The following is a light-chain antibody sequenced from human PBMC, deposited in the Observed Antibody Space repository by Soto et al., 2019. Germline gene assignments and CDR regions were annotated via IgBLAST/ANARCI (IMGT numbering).Light chain of an antibody. CDR2: GNN. CDR1: TSNIGAGYD. J-gene: IGLJ2*01. V-gene: IGLV1-40*01. CDR3: QSYDSSLSALVV. Sequence: QPVLTQPPSVSGAPGQRVTISCTGSTSNIGAGYDVHWYQQLPGTAPKLLIYGNNNRPSGVPDRFSGSKSGTSASLAITGLQAEDEADYYCQSYDSSLSALVVFGGGTKVTVL.